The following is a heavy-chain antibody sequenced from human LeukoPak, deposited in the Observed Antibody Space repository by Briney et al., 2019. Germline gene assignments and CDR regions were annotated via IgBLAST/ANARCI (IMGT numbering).Heavy chain of an antibody. CDR3: ARSPVIVVVREYYFDY. V-gene: IGHV3-53*01. J-gene: IGHJ4*02. D-gene: IGHD3-22*01. CDR2: IYIGGST. CDR1: GFTVSSNY. Sequence: GGSLRLSCAASGFTVSSNYMSWVRQAPGKGLEWGSVIYIGGSTYYADSVKGRFTISRDNSKNTLYLQMNSLRAEDTAVYYCARSPVIVVVREYYFDYWGQGTLVTVSS.